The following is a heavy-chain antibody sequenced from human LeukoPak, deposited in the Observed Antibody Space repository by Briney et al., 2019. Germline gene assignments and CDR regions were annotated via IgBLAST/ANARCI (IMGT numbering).Heavy chain of an antibody. CDR3: ARGGWNYVFNS. J-gene: IGHJ5*02. V-gene: IGHV3-48*03. D-gene: IGHD1-7*01. CDR2: ITSSGRTI. CDR1: GFTFNTYE. Sequence: GGSLRLSCAASGFTFNTYEMNWVRQAPGKGLEWVSYITSSGRTIYYAYYVNGRFTIASANAKNSLYLQMNSLRAEDTAVYYCARGGWNYVFNSWGQGTLVTVSS.